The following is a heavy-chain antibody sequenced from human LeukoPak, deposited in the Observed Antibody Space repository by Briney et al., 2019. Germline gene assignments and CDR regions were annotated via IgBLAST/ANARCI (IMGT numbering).Heavy chain of an antibody. CDR3: ARESYYYDSSGYLLASHFDY. V-gene: IGHV4-30-2*01. CDR1: GGSISSGGYY. D-gene: IGHD3-22*01. Sequence: SETLSLTCTVSGGSISSGGYYWSWIRQPPGKGLEWIGYIYHSGSTYYNPSLKSRVTISVDRSKNQFSLKLSSVTAADTAVYYCARESYYYDSSGYLLASHFDYWGQGTLVTVSS. J-gene: IGHJ4*02. CDR2: IYHSGST.